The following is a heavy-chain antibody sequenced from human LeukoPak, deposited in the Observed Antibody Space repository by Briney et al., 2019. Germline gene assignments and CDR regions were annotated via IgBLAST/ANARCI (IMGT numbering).Heavy chain of an antibody. J-gene: IGHJ4*02. Sequence: GGSLSLSCAASGFTFSSYAMSWVRQAPGKGLEWVSAISGSGGSTYYADSVKGRFTISRDNSKNTLYLQMNSLRAEDTAVYYCAKSKYYDFWSGLDYWGQGTLVTVSS. D-gene: IGHD3-3*01. V-gene: IGHV3-23*01. CDR3: AKSKYYDFWSGLDY. CDR1: GFTFSSYA. CDR2: ISGSGGST.